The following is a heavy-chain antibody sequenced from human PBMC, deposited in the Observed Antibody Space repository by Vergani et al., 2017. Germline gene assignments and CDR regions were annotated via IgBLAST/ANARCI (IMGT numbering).Heavy chain of an antibody. CDR3: ARSRPYCTSGSCPAI. CDR1: GESIRSGSHY. V-gene: IGHV4-61*02. D-gene: IGHD2-15*01. CDR2: IHTGGSN. J-gene: IGHJ4*02. Sequence: QVRLEESGPGLVKPSQTLSLTCTVSGESIRSGSHYWSWIRQPAGKGPEWIGHIHTGGSNDLNPSFKSRVSISVDTSKSQFSLKLNSVTVADTAVYYCARSRPYCTSGSCPAIWGQGTLVTVSS.